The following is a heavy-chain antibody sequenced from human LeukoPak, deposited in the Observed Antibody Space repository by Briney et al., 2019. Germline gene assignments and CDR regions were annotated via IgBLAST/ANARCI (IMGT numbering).Heavy chain of an antibody. J-gene: IGHJ5*02. CDR2: IYFSGGT. D-gene: IGHD2-2*01. Sequence: SETLSLTCTVSGDSISSSNCYWGWIRQPPGKGLEWIGSIYFSGGTYYNASLKSRVTISVDTSKNQFSLKLSSVTAADTAVYYCARGTTRTNNWFDPWGQGTLVTVSS. CDR3: ARGTTRTNNWFDP. V-gene: IGHV4-39*07. CDR1: GDSISSSNCY.